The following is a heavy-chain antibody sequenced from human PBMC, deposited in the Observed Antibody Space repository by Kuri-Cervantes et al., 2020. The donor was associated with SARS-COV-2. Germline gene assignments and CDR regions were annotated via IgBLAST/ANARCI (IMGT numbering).Heavy chain of an antibody. V-gene: IGHV3-21*01. CDR3: ARPPYYYYYMDV. J-gene: IGHJ6*03. CDR2: ISSSSSQR. Sequence: GSLRLSCAASGFTFTSYSMTWVRQAPGKGLEWVSSISSSSSQRYYVDSVKGRFTISRDNAKNSLYLQMNSLRAEDTAVYYCARPPYYYYYMDVWGKGTTVTVSS. CDR1: GFTFTSYS.